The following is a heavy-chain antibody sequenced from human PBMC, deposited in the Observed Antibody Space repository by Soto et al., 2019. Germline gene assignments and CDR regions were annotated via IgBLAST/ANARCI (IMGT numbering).Heavy chain of an antibody. J-gene: IGHJ4*02. D-gene: IGHD2-21*01. V-gene: IGHV4-34*01. CDR3: ARTSAISIPGFDY. CDR1: GGSFSGYY. CDR2: INHSGST. Sequence: QVQLQQWGAGLLRPSETLSLTCAVYGGSFSGYYWTWIRQPPGKRLEWIGEINHSGSTNYNPSLKSRLTLSIDTSKNRFSLKLTSVTAADTAVYFCARTSAISIPGFDYWGRGTLVTVSS.